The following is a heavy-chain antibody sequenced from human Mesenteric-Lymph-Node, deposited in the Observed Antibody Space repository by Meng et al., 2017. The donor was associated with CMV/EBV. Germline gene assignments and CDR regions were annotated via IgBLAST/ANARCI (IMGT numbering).Heavy chain of an antibody. Sequence: GESLKISCAASGFTFSTYWMNWVRQAPGQGLEWVANINQDGSEIYYVDSVKGRFTISRDNAKNSLYLQMNSLRAEDTAVYFCVRAVAAAGSYWGQGTLVTVSS. V-gene: IGHV3-7*01. CDR3: VRAVAAAGSY. D-gene: IGHD6-13*01. CDR2: INQDGSEI. CDR1: GFTFSTYW. J-gene: IGHJ4*02.